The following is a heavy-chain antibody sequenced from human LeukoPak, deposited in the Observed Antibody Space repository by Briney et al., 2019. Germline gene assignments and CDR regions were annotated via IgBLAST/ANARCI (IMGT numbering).Heavy chain of an antibody. J-gene: IGHJ3*02. V-gene: IGHV3-64*01. D-gene: IGHD1-26*01. CDR3: ARDIGSGSSGAFDI. Sequence: GGSLRLSCAASGFTFSSYAMHWVRQAPGKGLEYVSAISSNGGSTYYANSVKGRFTISRDNPKNTLYLQMGSLRAEDMAVYYCARDIGSGSSGAFDIWGQGTMVTVSS. CDR1: GFTFSSYA. CDR2: ISSNGGST.